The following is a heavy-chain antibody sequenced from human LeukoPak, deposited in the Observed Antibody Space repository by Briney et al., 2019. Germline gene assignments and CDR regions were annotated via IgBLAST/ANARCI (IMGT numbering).Heavy chain of an antibody. CDR1: GFTFSRYW. J-gene: IGHJ4*02. CDR2: INQDGSEK. CDR3: ARDDSWSSDY. D-gene: IGHD3-3*01. Sequence: GGSLRLSCAASGFTFSRYWMSWVRQARGKGLEWVANINQDGSEKNHVDSVTGRFTISRDNGKNSLYLQINSLRAEDTAVYYCARDDSWSSDYWGQGTLVTVSS. V-gene: IGHV3-7*01.